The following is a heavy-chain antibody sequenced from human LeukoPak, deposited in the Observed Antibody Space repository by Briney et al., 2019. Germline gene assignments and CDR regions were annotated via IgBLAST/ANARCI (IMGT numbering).Heavy chain of an antibody. Sequence: SETPSLTCAVYGGSFSGYYWSWIRQPPGKGLEWIGEINHSGSTNYNPSLKSRVTISVDTSKNQFSLKLSSVTAADTAVYYCARLRGAYWGQGTLVTASS. D-gene: IGHD4-17*01. J-gene: IGHJ4*02. CDR1: GGSFSGYY. CDR2: INHSGST. V-gene: IGHV4-34*01. CDR3: ARLRGAY.